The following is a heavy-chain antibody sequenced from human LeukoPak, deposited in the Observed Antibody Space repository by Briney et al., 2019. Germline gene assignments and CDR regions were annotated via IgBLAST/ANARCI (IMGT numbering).Heavy chain of an antibody. Sequence: GWSLRLSCAASGFTFSSYSMNWVRQAPGKGLEWVSSISGSSSYIYYADSVKGRFTISRDNAKNSLYLQMNSLRAEDTAVYYCAREGDARTVTHSPYFDYWGQGTLVTVSS. J-gene: IGHJ4*02. D-gene: IGHD4-17*01. V-gene: IGHV3-21*01. CDR2: ISGSSSYI. CDR1: GFTFSSYS. CDR3: AREGDARTVTHSPYFDY.